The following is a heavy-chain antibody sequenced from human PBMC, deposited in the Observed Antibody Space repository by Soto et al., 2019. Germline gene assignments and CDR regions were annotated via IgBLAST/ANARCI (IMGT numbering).Heavy chain of an antibody. J-gene: IGHJ3*01. V-gene: IGHV3-48*01. CDR2: ISSTTSTI. Sequence: EVQLVESGGGLVQPGGSLRLSCAASGFTFSSYDMNWVRQAPGKGLEWIAVISSTTSTIHYADSVNGRFTISRDNTNNSLYLQMIRLRVEGTAVYFCASDRPDYDCLTGYHIDPFDVWGQGTMVTVSS. CDR3: ASDRPDYDCLTGYHIDPFDV. D-gene: IGHD3-9*01. CDR1: GFTFSSYD.